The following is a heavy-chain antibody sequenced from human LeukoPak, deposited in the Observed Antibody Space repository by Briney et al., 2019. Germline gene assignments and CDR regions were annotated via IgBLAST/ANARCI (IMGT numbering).Heavy chain of an antibody. D-gene: IGHD5-12*01. V-gene: IGHV1-18*01. CDR3: ARASGYSGTYYYYGMDV. CDR2: ISAYNGNT. J-gene: IGHJ6*02. CDR1: GYTFTSYG. Sequence: ASVKVSCKGSGYTFTSYGISWVRQAPGQGLEWMGWISAYNGNTNYAQKLQGRVTMTTDTSTSTAYMELRSLRSDDTAVYYCARASGYSGTYYYYGMDVWGQGTTVTVSS.